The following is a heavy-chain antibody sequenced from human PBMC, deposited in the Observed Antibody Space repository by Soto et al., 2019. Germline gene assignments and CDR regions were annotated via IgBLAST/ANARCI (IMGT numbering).Heavy chain of an antibody. Sequence: SETLSLTCTVSGGSVSSGSYYWSWIRQPPGKGLEWIGYIYYSGSTNYNPSLKSRVTISVDTSKNQFSLKLSSVTAADTAVYYCARELNYYDSSGYYKAYWFDPWGQGTLVTVSS. D-gene: IGHD3-22*01. CDR3: ARELNYYDSSGYYKAYWFDP. J-gene: IGHJ5*02. V-gene: IGHV4-61*01. CDR2: IYYSGST. CDR1: GGSVSSGSYY.